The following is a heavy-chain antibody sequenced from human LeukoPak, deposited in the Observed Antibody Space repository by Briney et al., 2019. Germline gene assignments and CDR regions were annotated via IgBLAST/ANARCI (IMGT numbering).Heavy chain of an antibody. Sequence: HGGSLRLSCAAAGFTFSSYWMSWVRQAPGKGLEWVANIKQDGSEKYYVDSVKGRFTISRDNAKNSLYLQMNSLRAEDTAVYYCATVAGDDYYDSSGYFDYWGQGTLVTVSS. J-gene: IGHJ4*02. CDR2: IKQDGSEK. CDR3: ATVAGDDYYDSSGYFDY. V-gene: IGHV3-7*01. D-gene: IGHD3-22*01. CDR1: GFTFSSYW.